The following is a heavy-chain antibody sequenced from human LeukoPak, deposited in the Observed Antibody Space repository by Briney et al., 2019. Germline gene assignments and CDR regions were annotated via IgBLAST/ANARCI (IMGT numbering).Heavy chain of an antibody. V-gene: IGHV3-7*05. CDR2: INQGGSEK. D-gene: IGHD6-19*01. Sequence: PGGSLRLSCAASGFTFSNYWMSWVRQAPGKGLEWVANINQGGSEKYYLNSVKGRFTISRDNAKNSLYLQMNSLRTDDTAIYYCVRDGSGYDYWGQGTLATVSS. J-gene: IGHJ4*02. CDR3: VRDGSGYDY. CDR1: GFTFSNYW.